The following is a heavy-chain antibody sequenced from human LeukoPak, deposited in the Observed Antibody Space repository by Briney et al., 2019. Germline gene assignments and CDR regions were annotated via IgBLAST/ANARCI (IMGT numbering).Heavy chain of an antibody. J-gene: IGHJ4*02. D-gene: IGHD1-26*01. CDR1: GGSISSYY. CDR2: IYYSGST. Sequence: PSETLSLTCTVSGGSISSYYWSWIRQPPGKGLEWIGYIYYSGSTNYNPSLKSRVTISVDTSKNQFSLKLSSVTAADTAVYYCARLPIVGATDFDYWGQGTLVTVSS. V-gene: IGHV4-59*01. CDR3: ARLPIVGATDFDY.